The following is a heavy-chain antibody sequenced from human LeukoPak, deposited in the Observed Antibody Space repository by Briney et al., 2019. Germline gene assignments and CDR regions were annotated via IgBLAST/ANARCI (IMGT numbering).Heavy chain of an antibody. CDR2: INPNSGGT. J-gene: IGHJ5*02. V-gene: IGHV1-2*02. Sequence: ASVKVSCKASGYTFTSYYMHWVRQAPGQGLEWMGWINPNSGGTNYAQKFQGRVTMTRDTSISTAYMELSRLRSDDTAVYYCARGKAAVSNWFDPWGQGTLVTVSS. CDR3: ARGKAAVSNWFDP. D-gene: IGHD6-13*01. CDR1: GYTFTSYY.